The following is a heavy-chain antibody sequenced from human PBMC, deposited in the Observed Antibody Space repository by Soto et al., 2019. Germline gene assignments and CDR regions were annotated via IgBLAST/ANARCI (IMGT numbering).Heavy chain of an antibody. CDR1: GFTFSSYA. CDR2: ISGSGGGT. CDR3: AKDNRCSSGVCYTSFDY. Sequence: GGSMRLSCAASGFTFSSYAMNWVRQDPGKGLEWVSTISGSGGGTYYADSVKGRFTISRDNSKNTLYLQMNSLRAEDTAVYYCAKDNRCSSGVCYTSFDYWGQGTLVTVSS. J-gene: IGHJ4*02. V-gene: IGHV3-23*01. D-gene: IGHD2-8*01.